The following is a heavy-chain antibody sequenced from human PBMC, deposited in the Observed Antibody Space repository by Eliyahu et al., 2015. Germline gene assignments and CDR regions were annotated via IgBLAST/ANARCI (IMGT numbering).Heavy chain of an antibody. J-gene: IGHJ3*02. D-gene: IGHD3-22*01. V-gene: IGHV3-23*01. CDR1: GFSFSXYA. Sequence: EVQLLESGGGLVQPGGSLRLSCAASGFSFSXYAXGGVRQAPGKGLEWVSGISGTGGSTHYADSVKGRFTISRDNSKNTLYLQMNSLRAEDTAVYYCAKDLNTYYYDSSGPKSAFDIWGQGTMVTVSS. CDR3: AKDLNTYYYDSSGPKSAFDI. CDR2: ISGTGGST.